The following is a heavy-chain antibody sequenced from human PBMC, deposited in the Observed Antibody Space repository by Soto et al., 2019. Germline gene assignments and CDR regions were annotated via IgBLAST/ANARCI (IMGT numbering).Heavy chain of an antibody. CDR2: INHSGST. CDR1: GGSFSGYY. V-gene: IGHV4-34*01. Sequence: PSETLSLTCAVCGGSFSGYYWSWIRQPPGKGLEWIGEINHSGSTNYNPSLKSRVTISVDTSKNQFSLKLSSVTAADTAVYYCARGWRSYCYGSGSYTTPHWGQGTLVTGSS. D-gene: IGHD3-10*01. CDR3: ARGWRSYCYGSGSYTTPH. J-gene: IGHJ4*02.